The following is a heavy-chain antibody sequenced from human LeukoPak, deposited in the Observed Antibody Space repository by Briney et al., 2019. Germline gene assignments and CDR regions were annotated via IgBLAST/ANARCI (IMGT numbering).Heavy chain of an antibody. CDR2: IKQDGSEK. D-gene: IGHD5-12*01. V-gene: IGHV3-7*03. CDR1: GFTFSSYW. J-gene: IGHJ4*02. CDR3: AREGYSGYEPFDY. Sequence: GGSLRLSCAASGFTFSSYWMSWVRQAPGKGLEWVANIKQDGSEKYYVDSVKGRFTIPRDNAKNSLYLQMSSLRAEDTAVYYCAREGYSGYEPFDYWGQGTLVTVSS.